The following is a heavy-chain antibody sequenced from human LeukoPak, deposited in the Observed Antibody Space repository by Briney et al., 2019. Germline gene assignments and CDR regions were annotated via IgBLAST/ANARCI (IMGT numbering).Heavy chain of an antibody. CDR2: ISGSGGRT. V-gene: IGHV3-23*01. CDR3: AKAARPRYDILPGFLD. D-gene: IGHD3-9*01. Sequence: PGGSLGLSCSASGFTFSNYAMTWVRQAPGKGLEWVSAISGSGGRTYDADSVKGRFTISRDNSKNTLYLQMNSLRAEDTAVYYCAKAARPRYDILPGFLDWGQGTLVTVSS. CDR1: GFTFSNYA. J-gene: IGHJ4*02.